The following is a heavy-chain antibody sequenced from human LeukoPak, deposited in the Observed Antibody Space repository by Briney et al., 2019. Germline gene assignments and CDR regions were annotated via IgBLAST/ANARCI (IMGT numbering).Heavy chain of an antibody. Sequence: HRASVKVSCKASGGTFSSYAISWVRQAPGQGLEWMGGIIPIFGTANYAQKFQGRVAITADESTSTAYMELSSLRSEDTAVYYCARGGAAAGTTDYFDYWGQGTLVTVSS. CDR2: IIPIFGTA. CDR1: GGTFSSYA. J-gene: IGHJ4*02. CDR3: ARGGAAAGTTDYFDY. D-gene: IGHD6-13*01. V-gene: IGHV1-69*13.